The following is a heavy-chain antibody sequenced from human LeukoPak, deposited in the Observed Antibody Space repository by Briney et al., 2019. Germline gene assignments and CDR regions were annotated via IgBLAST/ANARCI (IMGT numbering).Heavy chain of an antibody. CDR2: ISYDGSNK. Sequence: GGSLRLSCAASGFTFSSYGMHWVRQAPGKGLEWVAVISYDGSNKYYADSVKGRFTISRDNSKNTLYLQMNSLTVEDTAVYYCARSQSSSLIDYWGQGTLVTVSS. CDR3: ARSQSSSLIDY. V-gene: IGHV3-30*03. CDR1: GFTFSSYG. J-gene: IGHJ4*02. D-gene: IGHD6-13*01.